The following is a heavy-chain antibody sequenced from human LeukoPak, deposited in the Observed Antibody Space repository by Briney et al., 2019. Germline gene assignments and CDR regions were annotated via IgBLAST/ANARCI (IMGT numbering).Heavy chain of an antibody. D-gene: IGHD4/OR15-4a*01. J-gene: IGHJ4*02. V-gene: IGHV4-59*11. Sequence: SETLSLTCTVSGASISSHYWSWIRQPPGRGLEWIGYIHYSGITSYDPSLKSRVTVSIDTSKSQFSLNLNSVTAADTAVYYCARVYDYGKFDFWGPGTPLTVSS. CDR2: IHYSGIT. CDR1: GASISSHY. CDR3: ARVYDYGKFDF.